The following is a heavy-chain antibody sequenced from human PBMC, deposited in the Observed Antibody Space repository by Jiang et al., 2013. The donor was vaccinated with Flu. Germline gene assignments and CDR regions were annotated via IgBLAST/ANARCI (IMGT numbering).Heavy chain of an antibody. V-gene: IGHV2-70*01. D-gene: IGHD3-22*01. CDR2: IDWDDDK. Sequence: KPTQTLTLTCTFSGFSLNTSGMCVSWIRQPPGKALEWLAIIDWDDDKYYSTSLKTRLTISKDTSKNXVVLIMTDMDPVDTAAYYCARIYDSSGYYFDYWGQGTQVTVSS. J-gene: IGHJ4*02. CDR1: GFSLNTSGMC. CDR3: ARIYDSSGYYFDY.